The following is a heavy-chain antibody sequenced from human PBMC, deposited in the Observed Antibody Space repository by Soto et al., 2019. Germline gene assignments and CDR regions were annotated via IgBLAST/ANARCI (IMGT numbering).Heavy chain of an antibody. CDR1: GFTFSSYE. CDR3: ARRERSSGSYYFDY. D-gene: IGHD3-22*01. CDR2: ISSSGSTI. Sequence: EVQLVESGGGLVQPGGSLRLSCAASGFTFSSYEMNWVRQAPGKGLEWVSYISSSGSTIYYADSVKGRFTISRDNAKNSLYLQMNSLRVEDTAVYYCARRERSSGSYYFDYWGQGTLVTVSS. J-gene: IGHJ4*02. V-gene: IGHV3-48*03.